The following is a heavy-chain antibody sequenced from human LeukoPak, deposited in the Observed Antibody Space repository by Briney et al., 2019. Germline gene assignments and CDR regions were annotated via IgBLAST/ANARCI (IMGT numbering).Heavy chain of an antibody. J-gene: IGHJ4*02. CDR3: ARGGGDTMVRGVIWNY. V-gene: IGHV4-30-4*01. D-gene: IGHD3-10*01. Sequence: SETLSLTCTVSGGSISSGDSSGGGIGRPPGKGRGGMGYIYYSGSTYYNPSLKSRVTISVDTSKNQFSLKLSSVTAADTAVYYCARGGGDTMVRGVIWNYWGQGTLVTVSS. CDR2: IYYSGST. CDR1: GGSISSGDSS.